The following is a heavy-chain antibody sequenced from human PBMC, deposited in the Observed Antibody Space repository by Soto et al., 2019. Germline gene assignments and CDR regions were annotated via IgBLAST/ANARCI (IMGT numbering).Heavy chain of an antibody. Sequence: PGGSMRLACAASGVTFSSYAMRLVRQEPGKGLEWVAVIWYDGSNKYYADSVKGRFTISRDNSKNTLYLQMNSLRAEDTAVYYCARDSAIAVAGTGWFDPWGQGTLVTVSS. CDR3: ARDSAIAVAGTGWFDP. D-gene: IGHD6-19*01. CDR1: GVTFSSYA. CDR2: IWYDGSNK. V-gene: IGHV3-33*08. J-gene: IGHJ5*02.